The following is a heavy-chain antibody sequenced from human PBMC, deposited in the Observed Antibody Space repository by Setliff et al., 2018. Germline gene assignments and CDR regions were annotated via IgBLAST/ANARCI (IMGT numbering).Heavy chain of an antibody. Sequence: PSETPSLTCAVYGGSFSTYYWNWIRQPPGKGLEWIGEINHSGSTNYNPSLKSRVTISVDTSKNQFSLKLRSVTAADTAVYYCASPRLSYYDNGAFPSDAFDLWGQGTMVTVSS. J-gene: IGHJ3*01. V-gene: IGHV4-34*01. D-gene: IGHD3-22*01. CDR2: INHSGST. CDR1: GGSFSTYY. CDR3: ASPRLSYYDNGAFPSDAFDL.